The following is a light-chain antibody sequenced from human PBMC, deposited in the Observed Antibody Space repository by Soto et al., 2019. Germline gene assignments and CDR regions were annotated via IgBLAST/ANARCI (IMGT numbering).Light chain of an antibody. V-gene: IGKV3D-20*01. Sequence: LTQSPSSLSASVGDRVTITCRASQGISSYLAWYQQKPGLAPRLLIYDASSRATGIPDRFSGSGSGTDFTLTISRLEPEDFAVYFCQQYASSPLTFGGGTKVEIK. J-gene: IGKJ4*01. CDR3: QQYASSPLT. CDR2: DAS. CDR1: QGISSY.